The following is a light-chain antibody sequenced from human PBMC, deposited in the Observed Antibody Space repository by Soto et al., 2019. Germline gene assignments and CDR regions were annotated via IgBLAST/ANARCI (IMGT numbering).Light chain of an antibody. CDR3: QQYNSYSYT. CDR1: QSISTW. V-gene: IGKV1-5*01. Sequence: DTQTTQSPSTLSASVGDSITITCRASQSISTWLAWFQQKPGKAPKLLIYDASNLESGVPSRFSGSGSGTEFTLTIRSLQPDDFATYYCQQYNSYSYTFGQGTKLEIK. CDR2: DAS. J-gene: IGKJ2*01.